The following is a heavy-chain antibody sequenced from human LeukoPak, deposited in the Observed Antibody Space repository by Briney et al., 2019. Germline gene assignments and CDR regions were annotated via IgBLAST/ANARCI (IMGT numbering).Heavy chain of an antibody. CDR1: GGSISSGGYS. CDR3: ARGSVVPAAKGAFDI. D-gene: IGHD2-2*01. CDR2: IYHSGST. V-gene: IGHV4-30-2*01. Sequence: PSETLSLTCAVSGGSISSGGYSWSWIRQPPGKGLEWIGYIYHSGSTYHNPSLKSRVTMSVDRSKNQFSLKLSSVTAADTAVYYCARGSVVPAAKGAFDIWGQGTMVTVSS. J-gene: IGHJ3*02.